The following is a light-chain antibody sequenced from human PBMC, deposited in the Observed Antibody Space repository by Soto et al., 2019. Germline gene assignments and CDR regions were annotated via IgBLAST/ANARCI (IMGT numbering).Light chain of an antibody. CDR3: QQRTNWPLT. CDR1: QSVSRY. Sequence: EIVLTQSPGTLSLSPGERATLSCRASQSVSRYLAWYQQRPGQAPRLLIYDASNRATGVPARFSGTGSGTDFTLTNSSLEPEDFAVYYCQQRTNWPLTFGGGTKVDIK. V-gene: IGKV3-11*01. J-gene: IGKJ4*01. CDR2: DAS.